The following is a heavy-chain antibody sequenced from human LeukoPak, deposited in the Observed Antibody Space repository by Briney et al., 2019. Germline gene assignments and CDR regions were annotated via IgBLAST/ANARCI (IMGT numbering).Heavy chain of an antibody. J-gene: IGHJ4*02. V-gene: IGHV3-73*01. Sequence: PGGSLRLSCAASGFTFSGSAMHWVRQASGKGLEWVGRIRSKANSYATAYAASVKGRFTISRDDSKSTAYLQMNSLKTEDTAVYYCTRGADLGLWFSPDFDYWGQGTLVTVSS. CDR1: GFTFSGSA. D-gene: IGHD5-18*01. CDR2: IRSKANSYAT. CDR3: TRGADLGLWFSPDFDY.